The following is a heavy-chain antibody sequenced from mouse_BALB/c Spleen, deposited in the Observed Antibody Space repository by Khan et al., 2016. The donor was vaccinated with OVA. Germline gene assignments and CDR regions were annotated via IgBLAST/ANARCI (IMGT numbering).Heavy chain of an antibody. CDR2: IAPGSGST. J-gene: IGHJ4*01. CDR3: ARENYYGSTCYAMDY. Sequence: DLVKPGASVKLSCKASGYTFTSYWINWIKQRPGQGLELIGRIAPGSGSTYYSEMFKDKATLTVDTSSSTAYIQLSSLSSEDSAVYFCARENYYGSTCYAMDYWGQGTSVTGSS. V-gene: IGHV1S41*01. CDR1: GYTFTSYW. D-gene: IGHD1-1*01.